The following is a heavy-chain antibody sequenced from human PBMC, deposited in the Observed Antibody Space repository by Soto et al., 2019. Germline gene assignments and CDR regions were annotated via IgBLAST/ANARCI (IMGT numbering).Heavy chain of an antibody. CDR1: GFTFSSYG. Sequence: VQLVESGGGVVQPGRSLRLSRAASGFTFSSYGMHWVRQAPGKGLEGVAVISYDGSNKYYADSVKGRFTISRDNSKNTLYLQMNSMRAEDTAVYYCAKARIVGATNYYYGMDVWGQGTTVTVSS. CDR3: AKARIVGATNYYYGMDV. CDR2: ISYDGSNK. D-gene: IGHD1-26*01. V-gene: IGHV3-30*18. J-gene: IGHJ6*02.